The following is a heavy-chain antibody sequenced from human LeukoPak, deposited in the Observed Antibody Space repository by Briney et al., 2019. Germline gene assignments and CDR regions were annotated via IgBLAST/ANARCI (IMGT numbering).Heavy chain of an antibody. J-gene: IGHJ6*02. CDR3: ATSDTAMVIPHYYYYYGMDV. CDR1: GGTFSSYT. CDR2: IIPILGIA. D-gene: IGHD5-18*01. V-gene: IGHV1-69*02. Sequence: SVKVSCKASGGTFSSYTISWVRQAPGQGLEWMGRIIPILGIANYAQKFQGRVTITADKSTSTAYMELSSLRSEDTAVYYCATSDTAMVIPHYYYYYGMDVWGQGTTVTVSS.